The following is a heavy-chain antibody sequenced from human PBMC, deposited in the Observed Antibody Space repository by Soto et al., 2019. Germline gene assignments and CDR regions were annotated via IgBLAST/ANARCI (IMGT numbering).Heavy chain of an antibody. CDR3: ARAAAYCLDS. J-gene: IGHJ4*02. CDR1: GGSISNGNW. V-gene: IGHV4-4*02. CDR2: IYHSGRT. D-gene: IGHD6-25*01. Sequence: QVQLQESGPGLVKPSETLPLTCAVSGGSISNGNWWSWVRQPPGKGLEWIGEIYHSGRTNYNPSLKSRVSISVDTSKNQFSLKLTSVIAADTAIYYCARAAAYCLDSWGQGTLVTVAS.